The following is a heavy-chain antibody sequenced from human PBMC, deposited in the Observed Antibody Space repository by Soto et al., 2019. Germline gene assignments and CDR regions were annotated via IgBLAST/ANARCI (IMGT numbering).Heavy chain of an antibody. V-gene: IGHV1-18*01. CDR2: ISAYNGNT. J-gene: IGHJ4*02. CDR3: AIIPQSSTAPGY. CDR1: GYTFTSYG. Sequence: ASVKVSCKASGYTFTSYGISWVRQAPGQGLEWMGWISAYNGNTNYAQKLQGRVTMTQDTSTSTAYMELRSLRSDDAAVYYCAIIPQSSTAPGYWGQGTLVTVSS. D-gene: IGHD4-17*01.